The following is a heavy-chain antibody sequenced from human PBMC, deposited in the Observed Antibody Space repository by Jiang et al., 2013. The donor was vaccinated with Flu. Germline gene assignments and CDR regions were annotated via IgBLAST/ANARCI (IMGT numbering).Heavy chain of an antibody. D-gene: IGHD3-22*01. CDR2: ISSNGGST. Sequence: VQLLESGGGLVQPGGSLRLSCSASGFTFSSYAMHWVRQAPGKGLEYVSAISSNGGSTYYADSVKGRFTISRDNSKNTLYLQMSSLRAEDTAVYYCARSIIVVDDAIDVWGQGTMVNVSS. CDR3: ARSIIVVDDAIDV. CDR1: GFTFSSYA. V-gene: IGHV3-64D*06. J-gene: IGHJ3*01.